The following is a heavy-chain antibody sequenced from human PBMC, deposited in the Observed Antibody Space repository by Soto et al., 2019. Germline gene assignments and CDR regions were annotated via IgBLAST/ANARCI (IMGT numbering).Heavy chain of an antibody. CDR2: ISAYNGNT. V-gene: IGHV1-18*01. J-gene: IGHJ4*02. CDR1: GYTFTSYG. D-gene: IGHD3-22*01. CDR3: AREGYYDSSGYYNY. Sequence: GASVKVSCKASGYTFTSYGISWVRQAPGQGLEWMGWISAYNGNTNYAQKLQGRVTMTTDTSTSTAYMELRSLRSDDTAVYYCAREGYYDSSGYYNYWGQGTLVTVSS.